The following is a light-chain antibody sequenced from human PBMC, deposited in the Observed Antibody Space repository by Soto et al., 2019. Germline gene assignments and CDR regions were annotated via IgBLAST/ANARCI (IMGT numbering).Light chain of an antibody. CDR2: GAS. V-gene: IGKV3-20*01. J-gene: IGKJ1*01. Sequence: EIVFTQSPGTLSLSPGERATLSCRASQTVSSNFLAWYQQNPGQAPRLLIYGASSRATGIPDRFSGSGSGTDFTLTISRXEPEDFAVYHCQQYGSSPRTFGQGTKVDIK. CDR1: QTVSSNF. CDR3: QQYGSSPRT.